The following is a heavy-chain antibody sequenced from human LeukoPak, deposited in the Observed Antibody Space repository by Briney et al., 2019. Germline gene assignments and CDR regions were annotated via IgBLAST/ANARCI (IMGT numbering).Heavy chain of an antibody. CDR2: IYYSGST. Sequence: SETLSLTCTVSGGSISSYYWSWIRQPPGKGLEWIGYIYYSGSTNYNPSLKSRVTISVDTSKNQFSLKLSSVTAADTAVYYCARFRWGDLQPDLFDYWGQGTLVTVSS. D-gene: IGHD1-14*01. J-gene: IGHJ4*02. CDR1: GGSISSYY. V-gene: IGHV4-59*01. CDR3: ARFRWGDLQPDLFDY.